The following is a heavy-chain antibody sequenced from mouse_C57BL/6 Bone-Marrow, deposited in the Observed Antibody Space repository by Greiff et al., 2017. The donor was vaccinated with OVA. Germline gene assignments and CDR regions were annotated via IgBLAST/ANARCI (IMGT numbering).Heavy chain of an antibody. CDR3: ARHEDSSGYAY. Sequence: EVKVVESGGDLVKPGGSLKLSCAASGFTFSSYGMSWVRQTPDKRLEWVATISSGGSYTYYPDSVKGRFTISRDNAKNTLYLQMSSLKSEDTAMYYCARHEDSSGYAYWGQGTTLTVSS. J-gene: IGHJ2*01. CDR2: ISSGGSYT. D-gene: IGHD3-2*02. V-gene: IGHV5-6*01. CDR1: GFTFSSYG.